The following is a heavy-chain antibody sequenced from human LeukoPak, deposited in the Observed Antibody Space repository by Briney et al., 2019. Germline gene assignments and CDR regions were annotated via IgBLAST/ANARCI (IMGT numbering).Heavy chain of an antibody. CDR2: ISSSSSTI. CDR3: ARGSTYYDSSGQVPFDY. Sequence: ETLSLTCTVSGGSISSSSYYWGWIRQPPGKGLEWVSYISSSSSTIYYADSVKGRFTISRDNAKNSLYLQMNSLRAEDTAVYYCARGSTYYDSSGQVPFDYWGQGTLVTVSS. V-gene: IGHV3-48*01. CDR1: GGSISSSS. D-gene: IGHD3-22*01. J-gene: IGHJ4*02.